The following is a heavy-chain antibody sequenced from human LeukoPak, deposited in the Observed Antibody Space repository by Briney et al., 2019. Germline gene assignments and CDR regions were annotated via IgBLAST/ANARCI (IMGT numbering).Heavy chain of an antibody. Sequence: SETLSLTCTVSGGSISNYYWSCIRQPPGKGLEWIGYIYYSGITNYNPSLNSRVTISVDTSKNQFSLNLTSVTAADTAVYYCARRSDTTSFDFWGQGTLVTVSS. CDR3: ARRSDTTSFDF. CDR1: GGSISNYY. D-gene: IGHD3-10*01. J-gene: IGHJ4*02. CDR2: IYYSGIT. V-gene: IGHV4-59*08.